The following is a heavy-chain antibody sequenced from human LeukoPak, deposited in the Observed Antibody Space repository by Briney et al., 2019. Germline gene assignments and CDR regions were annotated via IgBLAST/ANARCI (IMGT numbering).Heavy chain of an antibody. CDR1: GGSISSGGYY. Sequence: PSETLSLTCTVSGGSISSGGYYWSWIRQPPGKGLEWIGYIYHSGSTYYNPSLKSRVTVSVDRSKNQFSLKLSSVTAADTAVYYCARARGQIAAAGTLDYWGQGTLVTVSS. CDR2: IYHSGST. CDR3: ARARGQIAAAGTLDY. V-gene: IGHV4-30-2*01. J-gene: IGHJ4*02. D-gene: IGHD6-13*01.